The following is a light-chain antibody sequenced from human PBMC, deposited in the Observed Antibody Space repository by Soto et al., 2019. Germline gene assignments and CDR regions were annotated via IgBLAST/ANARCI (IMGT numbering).Light chain of an antibody. Sequence: DSPLTHSPSSLSASLGDIFTITCRASQSISSYLNWYQQRPGRAPKLLIYDASNLETGVPSWFSGSGSGTDFTFTISSLQPEDIATYYCQHYHNLPITFGQGTRLEIK. CDR3: QHYHNLPIT. CDR2: DAS. CDR1: QSISSY. V-gene: IGKV1-33*01. J-gene: IGKJ5*01.